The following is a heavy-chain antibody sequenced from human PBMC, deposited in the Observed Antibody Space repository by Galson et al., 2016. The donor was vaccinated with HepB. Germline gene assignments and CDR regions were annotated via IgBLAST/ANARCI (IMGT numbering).Heavy chain of an antibody. V-gene: IGHV1-3*01. Sequence: SVKVSCKASGYTFTTSLMHWVRQAPGQRLEWMGWINPGYGNTKYSQNFQGRVTITRDTSASTAYMELSSLSSEDTAVYYCARMGGRAAAGVFDYWGHGTLVTVSS. J-gene: IGHJ4*01. D-gene: IGHD6-13*01. CDR3: ARMGGRAAAGVFDY. CDR2: INPGYGNT. CDR1: GYTFTTSL.